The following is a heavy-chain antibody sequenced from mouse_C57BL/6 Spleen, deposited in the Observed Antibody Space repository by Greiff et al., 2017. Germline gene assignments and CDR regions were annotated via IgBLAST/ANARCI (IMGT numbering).Heavy chain of an antibody. V-gene: IGHV1-69*01. CDR3: ARREDFGDYAMDY. Sequence: QVQLQQSGAELVMPGASVKLSCKASGYTFTSYWMHWVKQRPGQGLEWIGEIDPSDSYTNYNQKFKGKSTLTVDKSSSTAYMQLSSLTSEDSAVYYCARREDFGDYAMDYWGQGTSVTVSS. CDR2: IDPSDSYT. CDR1: GYTFTSYW. J-gene: IGHJ4*01.